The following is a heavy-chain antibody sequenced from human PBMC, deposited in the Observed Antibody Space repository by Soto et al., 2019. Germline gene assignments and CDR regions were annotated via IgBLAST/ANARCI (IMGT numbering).Heavy chain of an antibody. V-gene: IGHV2-5*01. Sequence: QITLKESGPALVKPTQTLTLTCTFSGFSLTTSGVGVGWIRQPPGKALEWLALIYRNDDERYSPSLRSRLTITTDTSKNQVVLTMTNMDAVDTATYYCAPSRRSSGDAFDFWGQGTMVTVSS. CDR2: IYRNDDE. J-gene: IGHJ3*01. D-gene: IGHD6-6*01. CDR1: GFSLTTSGVG. CDR3: APSRRSSGDAFDF.